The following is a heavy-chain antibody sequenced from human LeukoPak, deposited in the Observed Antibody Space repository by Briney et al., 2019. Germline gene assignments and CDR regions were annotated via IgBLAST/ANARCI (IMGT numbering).Heavy chain of an antibody. CDR2: IKNDGSEE. J-gene: IGHJ4*02. D-gene: IGHD3-10*01. CDR1: GFTFSRYW. Sequence: GGSLRLSCAASGFTFSRYWMRWVRQAPGKGLEGVANIKNDGSEEYYVDSVKGRFTISRDNARNSQFLQMNSLTVEDTAVYYCARAIRGSAVDTGDRWGQGTLVTVSS. V-gene: IGHV3-7*01. CDR3: ARAIRGSAVDTGDR.